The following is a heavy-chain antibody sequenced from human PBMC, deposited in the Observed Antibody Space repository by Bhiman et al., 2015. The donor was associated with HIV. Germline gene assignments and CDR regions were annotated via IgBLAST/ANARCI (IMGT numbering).Heavy chain of an antibody. D-gene: IGHD5-18*01. Sequence: QVQLVESGGGVVQPGRSLRLSCAASGFTFSSYAMHWVRQAPGKGLEWVAVISYDGSNKYYADSVKGRFTISRDNSKNTLYLQMNSLRAEDTAVYYCARDQGYSYGNYYYYGMDVWGQGTTGHRLL. CDR3: ARDQGYSYGNYYYYGMDV. CDR1: GFTFSSYA. J-gene: IGHJ6*02. V-gene: IGHV3-30-3*01. CDR2: ISYDGSNK.